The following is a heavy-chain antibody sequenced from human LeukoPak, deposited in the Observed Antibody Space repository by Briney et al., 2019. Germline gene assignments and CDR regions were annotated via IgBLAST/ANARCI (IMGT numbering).Heavy chain of an antibody. Sequence: KPSETLSLTCTVSGGSISSYYWSWIRQPPGKGLEWIGYIYYSGSTNYNPSLKSRVTISVDTSKNQFSLKLSSVTAADTAVYCCARRYVSGGNGVFDYWGQGTLVTVSS. CDR2: IYYSGST. CDR1: GGSISSYY. CDR3: ARRYVSGGNGVFDY. J-gene: IGHJ4*02. V-gene: IGHV4-59*08. D-gene: IGHD4-23*01.